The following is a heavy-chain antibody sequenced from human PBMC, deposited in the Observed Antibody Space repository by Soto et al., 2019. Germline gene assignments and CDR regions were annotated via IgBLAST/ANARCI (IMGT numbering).Heavy chain of an antibody. Sequence: GESLKISCKGSGYSFTSHWISWVRQMPGKGLEWMGRIDPTDSYTNYSPSFQGHVTISADKSFSTAYLHWSSLKASDTAMYYCARLISGGSCLDYWGQGTLVTVSS. V-gene: IGHV5-10-1*01. CDR3: ARLISGGSCLDY. CDR2: IDPTDSYT. CDR1: GYSFTSHW. J-gene: IGHJ4*02. D-gene: IGHD2-15*01.